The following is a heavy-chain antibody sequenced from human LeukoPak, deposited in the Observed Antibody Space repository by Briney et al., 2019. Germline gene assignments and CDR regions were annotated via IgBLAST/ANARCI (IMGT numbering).Heavy chain of an antibody. J-gene: IGHJ4*02. Sequence: SETLSLTCTVSGGSISSSSYYWGWIRQPPGKGLEWIGSIYYSGSTYYNPSLKSRVTISVDTSKNQFSLKLSSVTAADTAVYYCSTTTRGWYGVGDYWGQGTLVTVSS. CDR1: GGSISSSSYY. CDR2: IYYSGST. D-gene: IGHD6-19*01. V-gene: IGHV4-39*01. CDR3: STTTRGWYGVGDY.